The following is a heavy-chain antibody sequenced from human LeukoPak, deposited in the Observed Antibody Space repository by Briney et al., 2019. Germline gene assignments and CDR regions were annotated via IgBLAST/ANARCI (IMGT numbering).Heavy chain of an antibody. J-gene: IGHJ5*02. CDR2: IYYSGTP. V-gene: IGHV4-59*08. Sequence: PSETLSLTCTASGGSISSYYWSWIRQPPGKGLEWIGYIYYSGTPDYNPSLRSRVTISVDTSKNQFSLKLSSVTAADTAVYYCARQGYCSSTSCYSWFDPWGQGTLVTVSS. CDR3: ARQGYCSSTSCYSWFDP. D-gene: IGHD2-2*02. CDR1: GGSISSYY.